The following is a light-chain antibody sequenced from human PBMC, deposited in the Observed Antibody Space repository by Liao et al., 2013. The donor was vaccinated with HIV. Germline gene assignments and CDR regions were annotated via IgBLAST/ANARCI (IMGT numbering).Light chain of an antibody. V-gene: IGLV3-21*04. CDR1: NIGSKS. J-gene: IGLJ2*01. CDR3: QVWDSRSDRPV. Sequence: SYVLTQPPSVSVAPGKTARITCGGKNIGSKSVHWYQQKPGQAPVLVIYYDSDRPSGIPERFSGSNSGHTATLTISRAEAGDEADYYCQVWDSRSDRPVFGGGTKLIVL. CDR2: YDS.